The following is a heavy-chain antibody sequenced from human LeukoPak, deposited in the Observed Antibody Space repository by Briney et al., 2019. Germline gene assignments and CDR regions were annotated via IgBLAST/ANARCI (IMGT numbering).Heavy chain of an antibody. D-gene: IGHD5-18*01. J-gene: IGHJ5*02. V-gene: IGHV1-69*13. CDR3: ARAGGSAMAFNWFDP. Sequence: SVKVSCKASGGTFSSYAISWVRQAPGQGLEWMGGIIPIFGTANYAQKFQGRVTITADESTSTAYMELSSLRSEDTAVYYCARAGGSAMAFNWFDPWGRGTLVTVSS. CDR2: IIPIFGTA. CDR1: GGTFSSYA.